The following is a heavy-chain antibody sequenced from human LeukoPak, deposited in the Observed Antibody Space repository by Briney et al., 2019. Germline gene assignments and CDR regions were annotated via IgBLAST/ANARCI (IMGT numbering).Heavy chain of an antibody. V-gene: IGHV3-23*01. Sequence: GGSLRLSCAASRFTFSSYAMSWVRQAPGKGLEWVSAISGSGDSTYYGDSVKGRFTISRDNSKNTLYLQMNSLRAEDTAVYYCAKTRPLDSSSWSHGDYWGQGTLVTVSS. J-gene: IGHJ4*02. D-gene: IGHD6-13*01. CDR2: ISGSGDST. CDR3: AKTRPLDSSSWSHGDY. CDR1: RFTFSSYA.